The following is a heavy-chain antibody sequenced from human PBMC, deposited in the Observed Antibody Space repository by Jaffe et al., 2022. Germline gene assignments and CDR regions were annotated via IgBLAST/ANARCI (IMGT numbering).Heavy chain of an antibody. CDR3: ARRVGETTTVGWFDP. J-gene: IGHJ5*02. Sequence: QVQLQESGPGLVKPSETLSLTCTVSGGSVSSGSYYWSWIRQPPGKGLEWIGYIYYSGSTNYNPSLKSRVTISVDTSKNQFSLKLSSVTAADTAVYYCARRVGETTTVGWFDPWGQGTLVTVSS. CDR2: IYYSGST. V-gene: IGHV4-61*01. CDR1: GGSVSSGSYY. D-gene: IGHD4-17*01.